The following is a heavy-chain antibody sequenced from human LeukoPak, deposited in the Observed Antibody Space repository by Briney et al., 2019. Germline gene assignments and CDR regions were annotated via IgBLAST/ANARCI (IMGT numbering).Heavy chain of an antibody. CDR1: GYTFTGYY. D-gene: IGHD1-7*01. CDR3: AREGNGYNWNYWGAVIYGMDV. CDR2: INPNSGGT. Sequence: ASVKVSCKASGYTFTGYYMHWERQAPGQGLEWMGWINPNSGGTNYAQKFQGRVTMTRDTSISTAYMELSRLRSDDTAVYYCAREGNGYNWNYWGAVIYGMDVWGQGTTVTVSS. J-gene: IGHJ6*02. V-gene: IGHV1-2*02.